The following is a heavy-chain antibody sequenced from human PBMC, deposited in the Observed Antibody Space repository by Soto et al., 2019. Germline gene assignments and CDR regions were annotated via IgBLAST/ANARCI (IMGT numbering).Heavy chain of an antibody. Sequence: QITLKESGPTLVRPAKTLTLTCDFSGFSISTYHMGVAWIRQPPGKSLEWLALIYLDDAKRYSPALKDKLAISTDTSSTPVVMTITDMYPGDTATYFCANAGDYDRLTFAHWGTGTLVTVSS. V-gene: IGHV2-5*02. CDR3: ANAGDYDRLTFAH. CDR2: IYLDDAK. CDR1: GFSISTYHMG. J-gene: IGHJ4*02. D-gene: IGHD4-17*01.